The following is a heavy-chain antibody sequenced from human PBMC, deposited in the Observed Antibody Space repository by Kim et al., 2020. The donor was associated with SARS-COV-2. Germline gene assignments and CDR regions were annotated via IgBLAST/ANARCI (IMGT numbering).Heavy chain of an antibody. CDR3: ARVGGSLYFDY. CDR2: IYYSGST. Sequence: SETLSLTCTVSGGSISSYYWSWIRQPPGKGLEWIGYIYYSGSTNYNPSLKSRVTISVDTSKNQFSLKLSSVTAADTAVYYCARVGGSLYFDYWGQGTLVTVSS. J-gene: IGHJ4*02. CDR1: GGSISSYY. V-gene: IGHV4-59*01. D-gene: IGHD1-26*01.